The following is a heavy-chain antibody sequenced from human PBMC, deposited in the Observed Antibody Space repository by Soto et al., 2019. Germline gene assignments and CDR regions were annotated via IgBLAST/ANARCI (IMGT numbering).Heavy chain of an antibody. Sequence: GGSLRLSCAASGFTFDDYAMHWVRQAPGKGLEWVSGISWNSGSIGYADSVKGRFTISRDNAKNSLYLQMNSLRAEDTALYYCAKDIGPQGPDAFDIWGQGTMVTVSS. V-gene: IGHV3-9*01. CDR3: AKDIGPQGPDAFDI. CDR1: GFTFDDYA. J-gene: IGHJ3*02. CDR2: ISWNSGSI.